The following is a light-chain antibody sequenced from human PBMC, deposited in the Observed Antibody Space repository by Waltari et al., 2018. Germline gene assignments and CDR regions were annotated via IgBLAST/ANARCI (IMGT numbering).Light chain of an antibody. V-gene: IGKV4-1*01. Sequence: DIVMTQSPDSLAVSPGERATINCKSSQSVLYSSNNKNYLAWYQQKPGQPPKLLIYWASTRESGVPDRFSGSGSGTDFTLTISSLQAEDVAVYYCQQYYSTPPLYTFGQGTKLEIK. CDR2: WAS. J-gene: IGKJ2*01. CDR1: QSVLYSSNNKNY. CDR3: QQYYSTPPLYT.